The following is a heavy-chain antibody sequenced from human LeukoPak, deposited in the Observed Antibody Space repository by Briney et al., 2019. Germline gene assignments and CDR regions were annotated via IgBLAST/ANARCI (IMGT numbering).Heavy chain of an antibody. CDR2: INPNSGGT. CDR1: GYTFTGYY. V-gene: IGHV1-2*02. J-gene: IGHJ4*02. D-gene: IGHD2-8*01. Sequence: ASVKVSCKASGYTFTGYYMHWVRQAPGQGLEWMGWINPNSGGTNYAQKFQGRVTMTRDTSIGTAYMELSRLRSDDTAVYYCARGTRYCTNGVCYNYWGQGTLVTVSS. CDR3: ARGTRYCTNGVCYNY.